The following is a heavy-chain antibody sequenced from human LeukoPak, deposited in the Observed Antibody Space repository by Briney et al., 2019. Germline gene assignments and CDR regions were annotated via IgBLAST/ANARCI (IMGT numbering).Heavy chain of an antibody. CDR1: GGSISSSSYY. Sequence: SETLSLTCTVSGGSISSSSYYWGWIRQPPGKGLEWIGEINHSGSTNYNPSLKSRVTISVDTSKNQFSLKLSSVTAADTAVYYCARGWHSSAFYDYWGQGTLVTVSS. D-gene: IGHD6-25*01. J-gene: IGHJ4*02. CDR2: INHSGST. CDR3: ARGWHSSAFYDY. V-gene: IGHV4-39*07.